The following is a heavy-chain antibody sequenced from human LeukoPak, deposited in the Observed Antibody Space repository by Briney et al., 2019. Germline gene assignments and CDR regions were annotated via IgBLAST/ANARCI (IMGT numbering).Heavy chain of an antibody. CDR3: ARGNHCGSTSCALDY. Sequence: GESLKISCEGSGYSFASYWIGWVRQMPGKGLEWMGIIYPGDSETRYSPSFQGQVTISADKSIATAYLQWSSLKASDTAMYYRARGNHCGSTSCALDYWGQGTLVTVSS. J-gene: IGHJ4*02. CDR2: IYPGDSET. D-gene: IGHD2-2*01. CDR1: GYSFASYW. V-gene: IGHV5-51*01.